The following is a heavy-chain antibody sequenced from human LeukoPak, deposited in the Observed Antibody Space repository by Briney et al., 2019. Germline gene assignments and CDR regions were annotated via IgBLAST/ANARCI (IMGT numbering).Heavy chain of an antibody. J-gene: IGHJ6*03. CDR1: GGTFSSYA. Sequence: SVKVSCKASGGTFSSYAISWVRQAPGQGLEWMGGIIPIFGTANYAQKFQGRVTITTDESTSTAYMELSSLRSEDTAVYYCASPRSVPAAIRGTTRRGYYYYYYMDVWGKGTTVTVSS. D-gene: IGHD2-2*02. V-gene: IGHV1-69*05. CDR2: IIPIFGTA. CDR3: ASPRSVPAAIRGTTRRGYYYYYYMDV.